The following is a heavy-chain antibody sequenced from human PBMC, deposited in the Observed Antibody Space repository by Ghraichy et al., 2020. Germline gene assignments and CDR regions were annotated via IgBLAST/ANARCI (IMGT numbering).Heavy chain of an antibody. CDR3: ARDTSGRWYDF. D-gene: IGHD6-13*01. J-gene: IGHJ4*02. Sequence: GGSLRLSCGASGFNFKTYGMHWVRQAPGKGLEWVAFIRFDGSITYYPDSVKGQFTISRDNSKNTLFLQMTNLRSEDTAMYYCARDTSGRWYDFWGQGTLVTVSS. V-gene: IGHV3-30*02. CDR2: IRFDGSIT. CDR1: GFNFKTYG.